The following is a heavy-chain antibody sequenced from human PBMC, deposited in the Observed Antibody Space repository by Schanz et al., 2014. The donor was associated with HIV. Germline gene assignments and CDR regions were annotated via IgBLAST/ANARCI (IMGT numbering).Heavy chain of an antibody. D-gene: IGHD1-1*01. CDR1: GASISGYY. CDR3: VVGHNHDF. Sequence: QVQLQESGPGLVKPSETLSLTCNVSGASISGYYCTWIRQPPGKGLEWIGSMYYGSGTNYNPTLKNRVTILGATSKNQFSLQLTSLTAADTAVYYCVVGHNHDFWGQGTLVAVSS. CDR2: MYYGSGT. J-gene: IGHJ4*02. V-gene: IGHV4-59*01.